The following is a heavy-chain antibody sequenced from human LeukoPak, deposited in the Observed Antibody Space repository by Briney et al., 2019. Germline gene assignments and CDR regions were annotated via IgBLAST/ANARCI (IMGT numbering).Heavy chain of an antibody. J-gene: IGHJ5*02. Sequence: SETLSLTCTVSGGSISSYYWSWIRQPPGKGLEWIGYIYYSGSTNYNPSLKSRVTISVDTSKNQFSLKLSSVTAADTAVYYCARGRISGTNWFDPWGQGTLVTVPS. CDR1: GGSISSYY. CDR2: IYYSGST. V-gene: IGHV4-59*01. CDR3: ARGRISGTNWFDP. D-gene: IGHD1-1*01.